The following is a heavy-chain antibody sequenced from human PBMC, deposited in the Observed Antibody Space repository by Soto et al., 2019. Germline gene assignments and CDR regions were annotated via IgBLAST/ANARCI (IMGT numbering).Heavy chain of an antibody. V-gene: IGHV5-51*01. CDR2: IYPDDSDT. J-gene: IGHJ3*02. D-gene: IGHD3-16*01. CDR1: GYSFTFYW. Sequence: PGEALKISCEASGYSFTFYWIGWVRQLPGKGLEWMGIIYPDDSDTRYSPSLQGQVTISADKSITTAFLQWSSLKASDTGMYYCARHQGEQSAFDIWGQGTMVT. CDR3: ARHQGEQSAFDI.